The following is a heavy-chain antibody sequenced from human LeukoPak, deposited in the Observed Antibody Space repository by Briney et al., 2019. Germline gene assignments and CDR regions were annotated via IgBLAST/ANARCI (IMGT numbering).Heavy chain of an antibody. Sequence: ASVKVSCKASGYTFTSYDINWVRQATGQGLEWMGWMNPNSGNTGYAQKFQGRVTTTRNTSISTAYMELSSLRSEDTAVYYCARVRHGSGSYYFDYWGQGTLVTVSS. D-gene: IGHD3-10*01. CDR1: GYTFTSYD. V-gene: IGHV1-8*01. J-gene: IGHJ4*02. CDR2: MNPNSGNT. CDR3: ARVRHGSGSYYFDY.